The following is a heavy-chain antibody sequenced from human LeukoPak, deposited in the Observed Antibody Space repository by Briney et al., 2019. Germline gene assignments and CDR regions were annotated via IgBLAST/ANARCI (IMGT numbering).Heavy chain of an antibody. V-gene: IGHV3-21*01. Sequence: GGSLRLSCAASGFTFSSYSMNWVRQAPGKGLEWVSSISSSSSYIYYADSVKGRFTISRDNAKNSLCLQMSSLRAEDTAVYYCARDWTHCSGGSCYPPFYYWGQGTLVTVSS. CDR3: ARDWTHCSGGSCYPPFYY. D-gene: IGHD2-15*01. J-gene: IGHJ4*02. CDR2: ISSSSSYI. CDR1: GFTFSSYS.